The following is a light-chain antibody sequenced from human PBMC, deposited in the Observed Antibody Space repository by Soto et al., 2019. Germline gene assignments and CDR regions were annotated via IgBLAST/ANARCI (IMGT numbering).Light chain of an antibody. J-gene: IGLJ2*01. CDR2: DVN. CDR1: SSDIGAYNF. V-gene: IGLV2-14*03. Sequence: QSALTQPASVSGSPEQSITISCTGTSSDIGAYNFVSWYQQHPGKAPKLMLYDVNIRPSGVSNRFSGSKSGNTASLTISGLQAEDEADYYCTSWTTSTTMIFGGGTKL. CDR3: TSWTTSTTMI.